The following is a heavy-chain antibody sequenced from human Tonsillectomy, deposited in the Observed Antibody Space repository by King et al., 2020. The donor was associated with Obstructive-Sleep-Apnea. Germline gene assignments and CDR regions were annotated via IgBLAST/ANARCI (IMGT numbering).Heavy chain of an antibody. V-gene: IGHV3-48*03. CDR1: GFTFSRAT. J-gene: IGHJ6*02. Sequence: VQLVESGGGLVQPGGSLRLSCTASGFTFSRATLNWVRQAPGKGLEWLSQIRDSGRTTYYADSVRGRFTISRDNAKNSLYLQMNSLRVEDTAVYYCAKISHYFENGGMDVWGHGTTVTVSS. CDR3: AKISHYFENGGMDV. CDR2: IRDSGRTT. D-gene: IGHD3-22*01.